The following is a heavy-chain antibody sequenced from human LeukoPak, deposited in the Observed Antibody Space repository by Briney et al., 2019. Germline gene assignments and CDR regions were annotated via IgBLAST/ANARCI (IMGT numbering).Heavy chain of an antibody. V-gene: IGHV1-69*13. Sequence: GASVKLSCNASGGTFRSYAISWVRPAPGQGIEWMGGVISIFGTANYAQTFQGRVTITADESTSTAYMERSRLRSEDTAVYYCAGSSGGSYLPYNWFDPWGQGTLVTVSS. CDR3: AGSSGGSYLPYNWFDP. D-gene: IGHD2-15*01. J-gene: IGHJ5*02. CDR2: VISIFGTA. CDR1: GGTFRSYA.